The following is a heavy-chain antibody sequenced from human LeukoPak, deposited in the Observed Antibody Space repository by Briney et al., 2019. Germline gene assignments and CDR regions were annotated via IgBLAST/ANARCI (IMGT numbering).Heavy chain of an antibody. CDR1: GFTFSSYA. V-gene: IGHV3-23*01. CDR3: VKETRGTTMYY. Sequence: PGGSLRLSCAASGFTFSSYAMSWVRQAPAKGLEWVSAISGSGGSTYYADYVKGRFIIYRDSSTNTVYLQMDRLRAEDTAVYFCVKETRGTTMYYGGQGTLVTVSS. J-gene: IGHJ4*02. D-gene: IGHD4-11*01. CDR2: ISGSGGST.